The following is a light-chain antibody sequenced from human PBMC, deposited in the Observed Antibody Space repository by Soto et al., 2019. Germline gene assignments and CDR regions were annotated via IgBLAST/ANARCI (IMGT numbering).Light chain of an antibody. V-gene: IGKV3-15*01. J-gene: IGKJ1*01. CDR1: ESVGSN. CDR3: QQYDNWPPWT. CDR2: AAS. Sequence: DTVMTQSPATLSEAPGEKATLSCRASESVGSNLAWYQQKPGQAPRLLIYAASTRATGVPARFSGSGSGTEFTLTISSLQSEDVALYYCQQYDNWPPWTFGQGTKVEI.